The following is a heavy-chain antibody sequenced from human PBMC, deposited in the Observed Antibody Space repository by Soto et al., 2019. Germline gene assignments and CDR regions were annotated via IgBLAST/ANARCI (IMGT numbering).Heavy chain of an antibody. D-gene: IGHD3-10*01. Sequence: SVKVSCKASGGTFSSYAISWVRQAPGQGLEWMGGIIPIFGTANYAQKFQGRVTITADESTSTAYMELSSLRSEDTAMYYCARDRDYYGSVSYYNSSYSGMYVWGQRTTLTISS. CDR1: GGTFSSYA. CDR2: IIPIFGTA. CDR3: ARDRDYYGSVSYYNSSYSGMYV. J-gene: IGHJ6*02. V-gene: IGHV1-69*13.